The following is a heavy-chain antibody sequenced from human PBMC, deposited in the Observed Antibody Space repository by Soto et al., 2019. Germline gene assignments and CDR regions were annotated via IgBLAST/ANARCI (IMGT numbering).Heavy chain of an antibody. CDR3: ARDHYCSGGSCYSKWFDP. V-gene: IGHV1-69*01. CDR1: GGTFSSYA. Sequence: QVQLVQSGAEVKKPGSSVKVSCKASGGTFSSYAISWVRQAPGQGLEWMGGIIPIFGTANYAQKFQGRVTITADESTSTAYMELSSRRSEDTAVYYCARDHYCSGGSCYSKWFDPWGQGTLVTVSS. D-gene: IGHD2-15*01. CDR2: IIPIFGTA. J-gene: IGHJ5*02.